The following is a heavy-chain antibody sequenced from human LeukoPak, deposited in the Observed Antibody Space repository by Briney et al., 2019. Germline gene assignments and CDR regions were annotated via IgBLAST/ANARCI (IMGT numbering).Heavy chain of an antibody. CDR3: ARRGNYGYYFDY. D-gene: IGHD1-7*01. CDR1: GYTFTGYY. V-gene: IGHV1-2*02. J-gene: IGHJ4*02. Sequence: ASVKVSCKASGYTFTGYYMHWVRQAPGQGLEWMGWINPNSGSTNYAQKFQGRVTMTRDTSISTAFMDLSRLRSDDTAVYYCARRGNYGYYFDYWGQGTLVTGSS. CDR2: INPNSGST.